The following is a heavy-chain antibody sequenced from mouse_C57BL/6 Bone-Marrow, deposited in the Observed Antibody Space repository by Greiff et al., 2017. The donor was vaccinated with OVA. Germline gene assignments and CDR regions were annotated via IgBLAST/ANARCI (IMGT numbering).Heavy chain of an antibody. J-gene: IGHJ3*01. Sequence: QVQLKESGAELARPGASVKLSCHASGYTFTSYGISWVKQRTGQGLEWIGEIYPRSGNTYYNEKFKGKATLTADKSSSTAYMELRSLTSEDSAVYFCANRFAFYYGSSPFAYWGQGTLVTVSA. CDR2: IYPRSGNT. D-gene: IGHD1-1*01. CDR3: ANRFAFYYGSSPFAY. V-gene: IGHV1-81*01. CDR1: GYTFTSYG.